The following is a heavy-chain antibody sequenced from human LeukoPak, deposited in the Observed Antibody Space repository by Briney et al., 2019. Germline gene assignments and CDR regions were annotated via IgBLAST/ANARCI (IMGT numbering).Heavy chain of an antibody. J-gene: IGHJ4*02. Sequence: GGSLRLSCAASVFTFSSYAMHWVRQAPGKGLGWVTVISYDGSNKYYADSVKGRFTISRDNSKNTLHLQMNSLRAEDTAVYYCTRPSYSSGWSFFDYWGQGTLVTVSS. V-gene: IGHV3-30*04. D-gene: IGHD6-19*01. CDR3: TRPSYSSGWSFFDY. CDR2: ISYDGSNK. CDR1: VFTFSSYA.